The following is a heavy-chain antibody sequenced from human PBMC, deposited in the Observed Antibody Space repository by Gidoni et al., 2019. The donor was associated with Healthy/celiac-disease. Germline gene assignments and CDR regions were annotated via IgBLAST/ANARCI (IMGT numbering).Heavy chain of an antibody. V-gene: IGHV3-30*18. J-gene: IGHJ6*02. CDR3: AKDLGDIVVVVAATTDYYYGMDV. CDR2: ISYDGSNK. Sequence: QVQLVESGGGVVQPGRSLSLSCAASGFTFRRYCLHLVRQAPGKGLEWVAVISYDGSNKYYADSVKGRFTISRDNSKNTLYLQMNSLRAEDTAVYYCAKDLGDIVVVVAATTDYYYGMDVWSQGTTVTVSS. D-gene: IGHD2-15*01. CDR1: GFTFRRYC.